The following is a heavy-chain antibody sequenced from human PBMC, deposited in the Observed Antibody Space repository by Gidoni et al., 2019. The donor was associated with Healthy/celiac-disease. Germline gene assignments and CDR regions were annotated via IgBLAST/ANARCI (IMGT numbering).Heavy chain of an antibody. CDR2: IKQDGSEK. D-gene: IGHD6-19*01. CDR3: ARPGPYSGWYDY. Sequence: EVQLVESGGGLVQPGGSLSLSCAASGFPFSSYWMSWVRQAPGKGLEWVANIKQDGSEKYYVDSGKGRFTISRDNAKNSLYLQMNSLRAEDTAVYYCARPGPYSGWYDYWGQGTLVTVSS. CDR1: GFPFSSYW. J-gene: IGHJ4*02. V-gene: IGHV3-7*01.